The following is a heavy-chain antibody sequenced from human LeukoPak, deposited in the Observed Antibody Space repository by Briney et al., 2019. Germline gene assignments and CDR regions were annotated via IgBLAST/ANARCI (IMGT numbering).Heavy chain of an antibody. J-gene: IGHJ4*02. V-gene: IGHV1-2*02. CDR2: INPNSGGT. CDR1: GYTFTGYY. Sequence: ASVKVSCKASGYTFTGYYMHWVRQAPGQGLEWMGWINPNSGGTNYAHKFQGRVTMTRDTSISTAYMELSRLRSDDTAVYYCARGLTYYYDSSGDLADYWGQGTLVTVSP. D-gene: IGHD3-22*01. CDR3: ARGLTYYYDSSGDLADY.